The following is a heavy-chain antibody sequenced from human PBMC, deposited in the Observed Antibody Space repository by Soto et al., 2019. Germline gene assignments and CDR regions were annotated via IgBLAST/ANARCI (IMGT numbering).Heavy chain of an antibody. CDR1: GYTFTSYA. J-gene: IGHJ6*02. V-gene: IGHV1-3*01. CDR3: AREWGYWDIVVVPAAYGMDV. CDR2: INAGNGNT. Sequence: ASVNVSCKASGYTFTSYAMHWVRQAPGQRLEWMGWINAGNGNTKYSQKFQGRVTTTRDTSASTAYMELSSLRSEDTAVYYCAREWGYWDIVVVPAAYGMDVWGQVTTVTVS. D-gene: IGHD2-2*01.